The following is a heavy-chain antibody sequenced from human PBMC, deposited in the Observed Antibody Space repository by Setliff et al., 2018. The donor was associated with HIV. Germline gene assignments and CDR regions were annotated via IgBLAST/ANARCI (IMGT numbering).Heavy chain of an antibody. CDR2: ISGSGGST. Sequence: GGSLRLSCAASGSTFSNYWMSWVRQAPGKGLEWVSVISGSGGSTFYADSVKGRFTISRDNSKNTLYLQINSLGAEDTAVYYCARRPVTTSASQFDDWGQGTLVTVSS. CDR3: ARRPVTTSASQFDD. CDR1: GSTFSNYW. D-gene: IGHD4-17*01. J-gene: IGHJ4*02. V-gene: IGHV3-23*01.